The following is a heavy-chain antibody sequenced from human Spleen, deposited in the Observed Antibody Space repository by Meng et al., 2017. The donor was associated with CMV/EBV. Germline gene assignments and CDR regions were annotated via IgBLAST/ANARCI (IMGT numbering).Heavy chain of an antibody. Sequence: GGSLRLSCAASGFTFSSYAIYWVRQAPGKGLEWVSYISSSGATTYYADSVKGRFTISRDNAKNSLYLQMNSLGAEDTALYYCARAPASYCSAASCVVLDYWGQGTLVTVSS. CDR3: ARAPASYCSAASCVVLDY. J-gene: IGHJ4*02. D-gene: IGHD2-15*01. CDR1: GFTFSSYA. V-gene: IGHV3-48*03. CDR2: ISSSGATT.